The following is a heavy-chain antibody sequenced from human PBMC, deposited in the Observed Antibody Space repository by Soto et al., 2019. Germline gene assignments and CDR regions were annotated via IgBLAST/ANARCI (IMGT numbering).Heavy chain of an antibody. CDR2: ISYVGTNK. J-gene: IGHJ6*02. V-gene: IGHV3-30*18. CDR1: AFTFSSYG. D-gene: IGHD4-17*01. CDR3: AKDRLDYGDPGYNHYGMDV. Sequence: PGGSLRLSCAASAFTFSSYGMHWVRQAPGKGLEWVAVISYVGTNKYYADSVKGRFTISRDNSKNTLYLQMNSLRAEDTGVYYCAKDRLDYGDPGYNHYGMDVWGQGTTVTVSS.